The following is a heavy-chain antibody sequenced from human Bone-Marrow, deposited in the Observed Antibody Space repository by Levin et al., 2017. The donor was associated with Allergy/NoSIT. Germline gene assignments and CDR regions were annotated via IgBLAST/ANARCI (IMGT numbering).Heavy chain of an antibody. CDR3: ARGSRPIQFDY. Sequence: GGSLRLSCAASGFTFSSYGMHWVRQAPGKGLEWVAVIWYDGSNKYYADSVKGRFTISRDNSKNTLYLQMNSLRAEDTAVYYCARGSRPIQFDYWGQGTLVTVSS. V-gene: IGHV3-33*01. CDR1: GFTFSSYG. CDR2: IWYDGSNK. J-gene: IGHJ4*02. D-gene: IGHD2-2*02.